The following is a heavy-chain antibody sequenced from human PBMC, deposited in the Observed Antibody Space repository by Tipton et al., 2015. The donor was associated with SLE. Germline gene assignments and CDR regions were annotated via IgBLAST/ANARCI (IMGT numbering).Heavy chain of an antibody. V-gene: IGHV3-23*01. CDR3: AKEGDDSSGYHFDS. Sequence: SLRLSCAASGSSFSGYEMNWARQVPGKGLEWVSAISGSGESTYFADSVKGRFTISRDNSENTLYLKMNSLRAEDTAIYYCAKEGDDSSGYHFDSWGQGTLVTVSS. D-gene: IGHD3-22*01. CDR2: ISGSGEST. J-gene: IGHJ4*02. CDR1: GSSFSGYE.